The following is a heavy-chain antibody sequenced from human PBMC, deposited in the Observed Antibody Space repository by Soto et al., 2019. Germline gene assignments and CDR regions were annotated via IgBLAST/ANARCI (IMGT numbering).Heavy chain of an antibody. Sequence: GGSLRLSCVASGFTFSSYAMSWVRQAPGKGLEWVSAISGSGGSTYYADSVKGRFTISRDNSKNTLYLQMNSLRAEDTAVYYCAKVLTGYSYGYSFDYWGQGTLVTVSS. J-gene: IGHJ4*02. CDR2: ISGSGGST. D-gene: IGHD5-18*01. CDR1: GFTFSSYA. CDR3: AKVLTGYSYGYSFDY. V-gene: IGHV3-23*01.